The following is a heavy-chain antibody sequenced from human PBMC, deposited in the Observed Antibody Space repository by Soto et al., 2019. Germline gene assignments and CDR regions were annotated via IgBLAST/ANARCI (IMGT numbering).Heavy chain of an antibody. Sequence: SSETLSLTCTVSGGSISSYYWSWIRQPAGKGLEWIGRIYTSGSTNYNPSLKSRVTMSVDTSKNQLSLKLSSVTAADTAVYYCARDNLSDLWSGYYDYYYYYGMDVWGQGTTVTVSS. CDR2: IYTSGST. J-gene: IGHJ6*02. D-gene: IGHD3-3*01. CDR1: GGSISSYY. V-gene: IGHV4-4*07. CDR3: ARDNLSDLWSGYYDYYYYYGMDV.